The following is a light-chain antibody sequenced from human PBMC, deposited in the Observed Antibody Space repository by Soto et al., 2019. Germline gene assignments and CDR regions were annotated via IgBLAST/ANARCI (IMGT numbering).Light chain of an antibody. V-gene: IGKV3-15*01. J-gene: IGKJ2*01. Sequence: EIVMTQSPATLSVSPGERATLSCRASQSVSSNLAWYQQKPGQAPRLLIHGASTRATGIPARFSGSGSGTEFTLTISSLQSEDFAVYYCQLGRTFGQGTKLEIK. CDR2: GAS. CDR1: QSVSSN. CDR3: QLGRT.